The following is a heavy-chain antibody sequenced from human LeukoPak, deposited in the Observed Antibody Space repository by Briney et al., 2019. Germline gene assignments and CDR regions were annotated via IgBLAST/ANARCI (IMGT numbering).Heavy chain of an antibody. V-gene: IGHV4-59*11. D-gene: IGHD3-10*01. Sequence: SETLCLTCTVSGGSMNTHYWSWIRQPPGRGLEWIGHVFYTGSSSYNPSLKSRVTISLDRSKYHFSLRLTSVTAADTAVYYCARAGPWQIDPWGQGTLVTVSS. CDR2: VFYTGSS. CDR3: ARAGPWQIDP. J-gene: IGHJ5*02. CDR1: GGSMNTHY.